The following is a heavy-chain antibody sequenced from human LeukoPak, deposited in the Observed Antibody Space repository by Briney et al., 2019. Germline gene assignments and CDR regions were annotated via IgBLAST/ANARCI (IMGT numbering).Heavy chain of an antibody. Sequence: GGSLRLSCAASGFSFSNHGIHWVRQAPGKGLEWVTVISYDGSNKYSADSVKGRFTISRDNSKNTLYLQMNSLRAEDTAVYYCARDRDYYMDVWGKGTTVTVSS. CDR1: GFSFSNHG. CDR3: ARDRDYYMDV. J-gene: IGHJ6*03. V-gene: IGHV3-30*03. CDR2: ISYDGSNK.